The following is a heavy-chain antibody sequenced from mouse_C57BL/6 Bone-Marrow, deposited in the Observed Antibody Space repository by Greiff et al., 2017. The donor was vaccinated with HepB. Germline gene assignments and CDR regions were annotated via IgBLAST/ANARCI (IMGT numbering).Heavy chain of an antibody. D-gene: IGHD2-1*01. V-gene: IGHV5-12*01. CDR2: ISNGGGST. CDR3: ARPDLLQYAMDY. J-gene: IGHJ4*01. Sequence: EVQGVESGGGLVQPGGSLKLSCAASGFTFSDYYMYWVRQTPEKRLEWVAYISNGGGSTYYPDTVKGRFTISRDNAKNTLYLQMSRVKSEDTAMYYCARPDLLQYAMDYWGQGTSVTVSS. CDR1: GFTFSDYY.